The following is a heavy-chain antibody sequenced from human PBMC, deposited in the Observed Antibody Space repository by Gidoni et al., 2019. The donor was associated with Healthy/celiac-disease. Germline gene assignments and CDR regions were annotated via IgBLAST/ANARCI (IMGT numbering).Heavy chain of an antibody. J-gene: IGHJ3*02. V-gene: IGHV1-69*04. CDR1: GGTFSSYA. CDR3: ARDPRYSNYMGDAFDI. D-gene: IGHD4-4*01. Sequence: QVQLVQSGAEVTKPGSSVKVSCKASGGTFSSYAISWVRQAPGQGLEWMGRIIPILGIANYAQKFQGRVTITADKSTSTAYMELSSLRSEDTAVYYCARDPRYSNYMGDAFDIWGQGTMVTVSS. CDR2: IIPILGIA.